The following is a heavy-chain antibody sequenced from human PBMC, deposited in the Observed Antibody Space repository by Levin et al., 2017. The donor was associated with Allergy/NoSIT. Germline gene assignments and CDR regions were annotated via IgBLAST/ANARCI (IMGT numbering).Heavy chain of an antibody. CDR1: GGSISSRNW. J-gene: IGHJ4*02. D-gene: IGHD3-10*01. CDR2: IYHSGST. Sequence: GSLRLSCAVSGGSISSRNWWSWVRQPPGKGLEWIGEIYHSGSTNYNPSLKSRVTISVDKSKNQFSLKLSSVTAADTAVYYCARSYYGSGSYTYWGQGTLVTVSS. V-gene: IGHV4-4*02. CDR3: ARSYYGSGSYTY.